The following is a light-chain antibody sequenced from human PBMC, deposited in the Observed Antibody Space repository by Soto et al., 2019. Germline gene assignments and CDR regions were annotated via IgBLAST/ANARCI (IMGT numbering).Light chain of an antibody. V-gene: IGKV1-5*03. CDR2: KAS. CDR3: QHYIGYSGM. Sequence: DIQMTQSPSTLSASVGDRVTITCRASQSLNSWLAWYQHKPGKAPKLLIHKASILASGVPSRFSGSDSGAEFTLTISRLQPDDFATYYCQHYIGYSGMFGQGTKVDIK. CDR1: QSLNSW. J-gene: IGKJ1*01.